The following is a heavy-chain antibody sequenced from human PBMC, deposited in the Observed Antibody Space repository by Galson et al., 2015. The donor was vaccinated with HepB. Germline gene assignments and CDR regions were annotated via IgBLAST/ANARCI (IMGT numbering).Heavy chain of an antibody. V-gene: IGHV3-33*01. D-gene: IGHD2-2*01. Sequence: RLSCAASGFTFSRHGMHWVRQAPGKGLEXLXGIWYDGSNHYYADSVKGRFTISRDNTKNTLFLQLNGVRVEDTAIYYCAREDPHVAVAVLDQRGQGTLVAVSS. J-gene: IGHJ4*02. CDR3: AREDPHVAVAVLDQ. CDR1: GFTFSRHG. CDR2: IWYDGSNH.